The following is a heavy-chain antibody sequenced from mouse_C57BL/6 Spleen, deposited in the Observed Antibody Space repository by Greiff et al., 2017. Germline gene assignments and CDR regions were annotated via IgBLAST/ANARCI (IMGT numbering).Heavy chain of an antibody. V-gene: IGHV1-69*01. CDR1: GYTFTSYW. CDR3: ARRYYGSSYYAMDY. J-gene: IGHJ4*01. Sequence: VKLQQPGAELVMPGASVKLSCKASGYTFTSYWMHWVKQRPGQGLEWIGEIDPSDSYTNYNQKFKGKSTLTVDKSSSTAYLQLSSLTSEDSAVYYCARRYYGSSYYAMDYWGQGTSVTVSS. D-gene: IGHD1-1*01. CDR2: IDPSDSYT.